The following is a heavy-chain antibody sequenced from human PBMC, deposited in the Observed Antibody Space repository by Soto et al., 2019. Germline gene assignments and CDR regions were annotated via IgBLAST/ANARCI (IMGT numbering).Heavy chain of an antibody. CDR1: GFTFSSYW. CDR2: IKEDGTEI. D-gene: IGHD6-13*01. V-gene: IGHV3-7*05. CDR3: VKSIAAAGSY. J-gene: IGHJ4*02. Sequence: QLVESGGGFVQPGGSLRLTCAASGFTFSSYWMSWVRQAPGKGLEWVANIKEDGTEIYYVDSVKGRFTSSRDNAKNSRYLQMNSLRAEDTAVYYCVKSIAAAGSYWGQGTLVTVSS.